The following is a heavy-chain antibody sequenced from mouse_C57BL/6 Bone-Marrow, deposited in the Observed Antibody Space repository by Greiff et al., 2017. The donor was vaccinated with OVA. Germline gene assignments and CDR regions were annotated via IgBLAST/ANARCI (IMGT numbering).Heavy chain of an antibody. CDR2: IDPENGGT. CDR1: GYTFTDYE. J-gene: IGHJ4*01. CDR3: TRGYSNYYAMDY. Sequence: VQLQPSGAELVRPGASVTLSCKASGYTFTDYEMHWVKQTPVHGLEWIGAIDPENGGTAYNQKFKGKAILTADKSSSTAYMELRSLTSEDSAVYYCTRGYSNYYAMDYWGQGTSVTVSS. D-gene: IGHD2-5*01. V-gene: IGHV1-15*01.